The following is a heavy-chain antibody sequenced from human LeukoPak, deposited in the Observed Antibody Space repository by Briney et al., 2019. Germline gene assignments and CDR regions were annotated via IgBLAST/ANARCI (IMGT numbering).Heavy chain of an antibody. CDR2: INPNSGGT. D-gene: IGHD4-17*01. J-gene: IGHJ4*02. Sequence: GASVKVSCKASGYTFTGYYMHWVRQAPGQGLEWMGWINPNSGGTNYAQKFQGRVTMTRDTSISTTYMELSRLRSDDTAVYYCARVDGDYGDYIDYWGQGTLVTVSS. V-gene: IGHV1-2*02. CDR1: GYTFTGYY. CDR3: ARVDGDYGDYIDY.